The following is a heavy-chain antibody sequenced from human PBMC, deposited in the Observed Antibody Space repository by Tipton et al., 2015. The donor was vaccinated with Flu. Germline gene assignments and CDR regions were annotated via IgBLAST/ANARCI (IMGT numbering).Heavy chain of an antibody. CDR3: ARGGYDSSGYPGNWFDP. Sequence: LRLSCTVSGGSISSGGYYWSWIRQHPGKGLEWIGYIYYSRSTYYNPSLKSRVTISVDTSKNQFSLKLSSVTAADTAVYYCARGGYDSSGYPGNWFDPWGQGTLVTVSS. D-gene: IGHD3-22*01. J-gene: IGHJ5*02. V-gene: IGHV4-31*03. CDR2: IYYSRST. CDR1: GGSISSGGYY.